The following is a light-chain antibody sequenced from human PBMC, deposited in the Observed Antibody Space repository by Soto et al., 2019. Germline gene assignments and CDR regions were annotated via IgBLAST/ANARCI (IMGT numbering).Light chain of an antibody. CDR1: QSVSRD. J-gene: IGKJ2*01. CDR3: QQYNKWAPYT. V-gene: IGKV3-15*01. Sequence: EIVMTQSPANLSVSPGERATLSCRASQSVSRDLAWYQQKPGQGPRLLIYGASHRATSIPARFSGSGSGTEFALFINSLQSEDFAVYYCQQYNKWAPYTFGQGTKLEIK. CDR2: GAS.